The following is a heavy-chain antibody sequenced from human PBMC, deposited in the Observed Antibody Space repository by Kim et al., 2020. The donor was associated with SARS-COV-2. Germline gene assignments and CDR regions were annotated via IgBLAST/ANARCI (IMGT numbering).Heavy chain of an antibody. Sequence: GGSLRLSCAASGFTFSSYAMHWVRQAPGKGLEWVAVISYDGSNKYYADSVKGRFTISRDNSKNTLNLQMNSLRAEDTAVYYCAREGPSSSWYLAEYYFDYWGQGTLVTVSS. CDR2: ISYDGSNK. J-gene: IGHJ4*02. D-gene: IGHD6-13*01. CDR1: GFTFSSYA. V-gene: IGHV3-30*04. CDR3: AREGPSSSWYLAEYYFDY.